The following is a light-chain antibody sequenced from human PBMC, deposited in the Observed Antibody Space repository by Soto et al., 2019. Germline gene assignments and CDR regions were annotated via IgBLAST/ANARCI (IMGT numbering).Light chain of an antibody. J-gene: IGKJ4*01. CDR2: TAS. Sequence: DIQMTQSPSSLSASVGDRVTISCRASERISDYLAWYQQKPGKAPKLLINTASSLRSGVPSRFSGSGSGTDFTLTIDSLQPEDFATYYCQQLNSYPLTFGGGTKVDIK. CDR1: ERISDY. V-gene: IGKV1-39*01. CDR3: QQLNSYPLT.